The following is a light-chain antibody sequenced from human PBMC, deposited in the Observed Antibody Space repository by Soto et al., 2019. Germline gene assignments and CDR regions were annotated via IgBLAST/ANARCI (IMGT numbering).Light chain of an antibody. J-gene: IGKJ2*01. V-gene: IGKV3-20*01. CDR1: QSVSSSY. CDR3: QQYGASPPYT. Sequence: MVMAQSPVTLSVSPWEGATLSCRASQSVSSSYLAWYQQRPGQAPRLLIYAASNRATGIPDRFSGSGSGTDFTLTINRLEAEDSAVYYCQQYGASPPYTFGQGTKVDIK. CDR2: AAS.